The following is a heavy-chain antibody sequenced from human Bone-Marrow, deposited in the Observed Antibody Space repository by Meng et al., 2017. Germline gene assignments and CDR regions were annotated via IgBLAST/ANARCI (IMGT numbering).Heavy chain of an antibody. CDR2: IDHGGDT. CDR1: GYYICSIGC. CDR3: ASWIYSCGWQ. D-gene: IGHD6-19*01. J-gene: IGHJ4*02. Sequence: SGLELVNLSGTLLCSGIVSGYYICSIGCVSLVRQPPGEGVEWIGEIDHGGDTNYNPSLKSRVTIAIDKSTNQFSLKLSSVTAADTAVYYCASWIYSCGWQWGQGALVTVSS. V-gene: IGHV4/OR15-8*02.